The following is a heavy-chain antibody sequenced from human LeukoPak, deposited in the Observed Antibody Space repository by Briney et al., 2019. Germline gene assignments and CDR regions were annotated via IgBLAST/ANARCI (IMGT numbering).Heavy chain of an antibody. Sequence: GGSLRLSCAASGFSFSSYGMHWVRQAPGKGLEWVAVISYDGSNKYYADSVKGRFTISRDNSKNTLYLQMNSLRAEDTAVYYCAAVYDFWSGYYYRFDYWGQGTLVTVSS. D-gene: IGHD3-3*01. CDR1: GFSFSSYG. J-gene: IGHJ4*02. V-gene: IGHV3-30*03. CDR3: AAVYDFWSGYYYRFDY. CDR2: ISYDGSNK.